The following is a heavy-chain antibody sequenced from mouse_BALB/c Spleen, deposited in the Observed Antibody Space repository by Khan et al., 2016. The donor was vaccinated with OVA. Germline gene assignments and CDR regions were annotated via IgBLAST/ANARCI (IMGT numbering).Heavy chain of an antibody. V-gene: IGHV9-1*02. CDR1: GYTFTNYG. CDR3: AGSRGNYLLEC. D-gene: IGHD2-1*01. Sequence: QFQLVQSGPELKKPGETVKISCKASGYTFTNYGLNWMKQAPGKGLKWMGWINTYTGEPIYADDFRARFVFSLETSASTAYLQLNNLKNDDMAISFCAGSRGNYLLECWGQGSTLTVSS. J-gene: IGHJ2*01. CDR2: INTYTGEP.